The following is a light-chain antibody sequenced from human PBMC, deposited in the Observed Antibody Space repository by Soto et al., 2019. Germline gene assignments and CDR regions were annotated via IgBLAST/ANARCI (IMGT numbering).Light chain of an antibody. V-gene: IGKV1-5*01. CDR3: QRYDSFSMYT. CDR2: DAS. Sequence: DIQMTQSPSTLSASVGDRVTITCRASQSISGWLAWYQQRPGKAPKVLIYDASKLESGVPSRFSGSGSGTEVTLTISSLQPDDFATYYCQRYDSFSMYTVGQGTKLDIK. J-gene: IGKJ2*01. CDR1: QSISGW.